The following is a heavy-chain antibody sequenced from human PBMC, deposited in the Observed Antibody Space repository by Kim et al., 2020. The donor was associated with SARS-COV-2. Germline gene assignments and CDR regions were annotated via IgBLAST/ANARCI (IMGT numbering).Heavy chain of an antibody. CDR3: ASPSPLMVRDDAFDI. CDR2: INAGNGNT. V-gene: IGHV1-3*01. D-gene: IGHD3-10*01. CDR1: GYTFTSYA. Sequence: ASVKVSCKASGYTFTSYAMHWVRQAPGQRLEWMGWINAGNGNTKYSQKFQGRVTITRDTSASTAYMELSSLRSEDTAVYYCASPSPLMVRDDAFDIWGQGTMVTVSS. J-gene: IGHJ3*02.